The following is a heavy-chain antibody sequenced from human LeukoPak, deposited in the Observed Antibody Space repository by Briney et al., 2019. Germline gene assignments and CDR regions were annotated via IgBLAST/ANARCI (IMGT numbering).Heavy chain of an antibody. D-gene: IGHD4-17*01. CDR2: INAGNGNT. CDR1: GYTFTDYY. CDR3: ARGSYGDYCDY. V-gene: IGHV1/OR15-3*02. J-gene: IGHJ4*02. Sequence: ASVKVSCKASGYTFTDYYIHWVRQAPGQGLEWMGWINAGNGNTKYSQKFQGRVTITRDTSASTAYMELSSLRSEDTAVYYCARGSYGDYCDYWGQGTLVTVSS.